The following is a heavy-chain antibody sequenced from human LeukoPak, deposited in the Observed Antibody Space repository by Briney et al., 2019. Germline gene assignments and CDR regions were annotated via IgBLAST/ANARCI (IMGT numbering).Heavy chain of an antibody. Sequence: GGSLRLSCAAPGFPFSSYSMKWVRRAPGRGLEWVSSISNRMDYIYYEDSVKGGFTISRDNAKNSLYLQMNSLRAEDTAVYYCARAIFSRGWYLVDYWGQGTLVTVSS. CDR1: GFPFSSYS. J-gene: IGHJ4*02. D-gene: IGHD6-19*01. V-gene: IGHV3-21*01. CDR2: ISNRMDYI. CDR3: ARAIFSRGWYLVDY.